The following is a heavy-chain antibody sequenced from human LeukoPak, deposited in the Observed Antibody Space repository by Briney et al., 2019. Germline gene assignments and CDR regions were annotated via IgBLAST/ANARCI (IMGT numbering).Heavy chain of an antibody. D-gene: IGHD2-15*01. Sequence: ASVKPSCKASGYTFTSYDINWVRQATGQGLKWLRWVNPNSGHTGYAQKFQGRVTMTRNTSISTAYMELSSLRSEGTAVYYCARAAPGSYCSGGSCPYFDYWGQGTLVSVSS. CDR3: ARAAPGSYCSGGSCPYFDY. CDR1: GYTFTSYD. V-gene: IGHV1-8*01. CDR2: VNPNSGHT. J-gene: IGHJ4*02.